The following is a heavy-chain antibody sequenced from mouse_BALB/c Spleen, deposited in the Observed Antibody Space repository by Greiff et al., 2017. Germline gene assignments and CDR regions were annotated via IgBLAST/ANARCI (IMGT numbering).Heavy chain of an antibody. CDR3: ASYDGYWGWFED. Sequence: VQLQQSGAELVKPGASVKLSCTASGFNIKDTYMHWVKQRPEQGLEWIGRIDPANGNTKYDPKFQGKATITADTSSNTGYLQLSSLTSEDTAVYYCASYDGYWGWFEDGGEGTLVTVAA. D-gene: IGHD2-3*01. V-gene: IGHV14-3*02. CDR1: GFNIKDTY. CDR2: IDPANGNT. J-gene: IGHJ3*01.